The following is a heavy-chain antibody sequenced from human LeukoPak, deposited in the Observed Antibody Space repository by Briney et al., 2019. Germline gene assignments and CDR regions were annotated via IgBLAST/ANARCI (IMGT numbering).Heavy chain of an antibody. D-gene: IGHD2-2*01. Sequence: QPGRSLRLSCAASGFTFSSYGMHWVRQAPGKGLEWVAVIWYDGSNKYYADSVKGRFTISRDNSKNTLYLQMNSLRAEDTAVYYCARVVPAASNWSDPWGRGTLVTVSS. J-gene: IGHJ5*02. CDR2: IWYDGSNK. V-gene: IGHV3-33*01. CDR1: GFTFSSYG. CDR3: ARVVPAASNWSDP.